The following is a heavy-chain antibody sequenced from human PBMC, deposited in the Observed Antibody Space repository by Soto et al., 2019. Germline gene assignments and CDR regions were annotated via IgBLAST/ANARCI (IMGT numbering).Heavy chain of an antibody. V-gene: IGHV5-51*01. J-gene: IGHJ5*02. Sequence: GESLKISCRVSGYSFSTYWIGWVRQMAGKGLEWVGIIHPGDSETRYSRSFQDRVTISADRSINTAYLQWSSLKASDTAMYYCARQGGPDTPRMTTVTTGGSNWFDPWGQGTLVTVSS. D-gene: IGHD4-4*01. CDR2: IHPGDSET. CDR1: GYSFSTYW. CDR3: ARQGGPDTPRMTTVTTGGSNWFDP.